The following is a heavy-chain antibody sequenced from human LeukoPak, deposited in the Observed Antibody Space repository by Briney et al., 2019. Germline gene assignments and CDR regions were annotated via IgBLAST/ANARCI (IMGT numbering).Heavy chain of an antibody. J-gene: IGHJ5*02. Sequence: SETLSLTCTVSGGSISSYYWSWIRQPAGKGLEWTGRIYTSGSTNYNPSLKSRVTMSVDTSKNQFSLRLSLMTAADTGVYYCARQGSSPNWFDPWGQGTLVTVSS. CDR3: ARQGSSPNWFDP. CDR1: GGSISSYY. V-gene: IGHV4-4*07. D-gene: IGHD1-26*01. CDR2: IYTSGST.